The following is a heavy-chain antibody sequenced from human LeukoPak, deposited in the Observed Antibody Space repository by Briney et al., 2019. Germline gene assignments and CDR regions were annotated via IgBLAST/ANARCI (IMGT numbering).Heavy chain of an antibody. D-gene: IGHD5-12*01. CDR1: GYTFTGYY. CDR2: INPNSGGT. Sequence: ASVKVSCKASGYTFTGYYRHWVRQAPGQGLEWMGWINPNSGGTNYAQKFQGRVTMTRDTSISTAYMELSRLRSDDTAVYYCARDAGSGYDPNYDYWGQGTLVTVSS. CDR3: ARDAGSGYDPNYDY. J-gene: IGHJ4*02. V-gene: IGHV1-2*02.